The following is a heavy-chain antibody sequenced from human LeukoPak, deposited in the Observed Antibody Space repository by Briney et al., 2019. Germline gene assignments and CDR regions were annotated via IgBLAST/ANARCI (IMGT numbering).Heavy chain of an antibody. CDR2: ISSSGSTI. J-gene: IGHJ4*02. D-gene: IGHD6-19*01. Sequence: PGGSLRLSCAASGFTFSDHYMSWIRQAPGKGLEWVSYISSSGSTIYYADSVKGRFTISRDNAKNSLYLQMNSLRVEDTAVYYCTRDSESWTVTGPRFDYWGQGTLVTVSS. V-gene: IGHV3-11*04. CDR1: GFTFSDHY. CDR3: TRDSESWTVTGPRFDY.